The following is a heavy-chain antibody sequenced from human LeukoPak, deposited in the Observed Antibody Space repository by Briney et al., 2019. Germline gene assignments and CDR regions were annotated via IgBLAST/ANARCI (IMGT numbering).Heavy chain of an antibody. D-gene: IGHD6-13*01. CDR1: GFTVSSNY. V-gene: IGHV3-7*01. CDR3: ARDTSPGLAAVYYDAFDI. Sequence: PGGSLRLSCAASGFTVSSNYMSWVRQAPGKGLEWVANIKQDGSDKNYVDSVKGRFTISRDNTKNSLYLQMNSLRAEDTAMYYCARDTSPGLAAVYYDAFDIWGQGTMVTVSS. J-gene: IGHJ3*02. CDR2: IKQDGSDK.